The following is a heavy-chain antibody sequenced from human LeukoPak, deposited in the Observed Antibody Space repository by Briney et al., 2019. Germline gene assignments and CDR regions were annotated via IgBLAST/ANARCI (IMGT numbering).Heavy chain of an antibody. D-gene: IGHD3-22*01. CDR2: INNDGSRT. J-gene: IGHJ4*02. CDR1: GFTFSNYY. V-gene: IGHV3-74*01. Sequence: GGSLRLSCAASGFTFSNYYMDWVRQAPGKGLVWVSRINNDGSRTQGADSVKGRFTTSRDNAKNTLYLQMSSLRAEDTAVYFCARGRDDSSSSTWEYWGQGTLVTVSS. CDR3: ARGRDDSSSSTWEY.